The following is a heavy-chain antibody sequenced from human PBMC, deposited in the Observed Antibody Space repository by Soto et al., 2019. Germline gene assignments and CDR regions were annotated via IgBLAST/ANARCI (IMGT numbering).Heavy chain of an antibody. V-gene: IGHV3-21*01. CDR1: GFTFSIYS. CDR3: ARGDVGDYYGMDV. Sequence: EVQLVESGGGLVKPGGSLRLSCAASGFTFSIYSMNWVRQAPGKGLEWVSSISSRSSYIYYADSVKGRFTISRDNAKNSLYMQVNSLRAEDTAVYYCARGDVGDYYGMDVWGQGPTVTVSS. CDR2: ISSRSSYI. J-gene: IGHJ6*02. D-gene: IGHD3-16*01.